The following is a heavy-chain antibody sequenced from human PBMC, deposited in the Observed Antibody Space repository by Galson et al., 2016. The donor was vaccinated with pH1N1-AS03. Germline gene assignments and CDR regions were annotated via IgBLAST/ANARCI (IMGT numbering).Heavy chain of an antibody. CDR2: FWYNGDT. CDR3: AREVLVPSSPNYFDL. J-gene: IGHJ4*02. Sequence: WVRQAPGKGLEWVGTFWYNGDTYTFYNTSLKSRVTISADMSNNQVSLNVTSVTAADTAIYYCAREVLVPSSPNYFDLWGQGSRVTVSS. V-gene: IGHV4-39*02. D-gene: IGHD1-26*01.